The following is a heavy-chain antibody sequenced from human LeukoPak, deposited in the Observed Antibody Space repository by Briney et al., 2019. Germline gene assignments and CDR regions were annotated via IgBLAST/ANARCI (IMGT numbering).Heavy chain of an antibody. V-gene: IGHV4-4*07. CDR1: GGSISSYY. CDR3: ARAGYGDYVDY. Sequence: WETLSLTCTASGGSISSYYLGWIRQPAGKGLEWIGRIYTSGSTNYNPSLKSRVTISLDTSKNQFSLKLSSVTAADTAVYYCARAGYGDYVDYWGQGTLVTVSS. CDR2: IYTSGST. D-gene: IGHD4-17*01. J-gene: IGHJ4*02.